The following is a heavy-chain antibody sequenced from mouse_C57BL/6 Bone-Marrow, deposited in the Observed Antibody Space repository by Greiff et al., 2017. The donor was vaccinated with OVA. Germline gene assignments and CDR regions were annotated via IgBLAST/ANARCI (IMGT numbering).Heavy chain of an antibody. CDR3: ARGGSSGYLLSMDD. CDR2: IYPGSGNT. CDR1: GYTFTDYY. J-gene: IGHJ4*01. Sequence: VKLQESGAELVRPGASVKLSCKASGYTFTDYYINWVKQRPGQGLEWIARIYPGSGNTYYNEKFKGKATLTADKSSSTAYMQLSSLTSEDSAVYFCARGGSSGYLLSMDDWGQGTSVTVSS. V-gene: IGHV1-76*01. D-gene: IGHD3-2*02.